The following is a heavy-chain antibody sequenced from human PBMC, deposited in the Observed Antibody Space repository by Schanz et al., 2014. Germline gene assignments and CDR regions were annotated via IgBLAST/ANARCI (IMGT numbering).Heavy chain of an antibody. CDR2: IIPILGIA. V-gene: IGHV1-69*08. Sequence: QVHLVQSGAEVKKPGSSVKVSCKASGGTFSSDTFSWVRQAPGQGLEWMGRIIPILGIANYAQNFQDKVTITADTSTTTAYMELSGLRSEDTAVYYCARDQSPYTNSSDVRYFDYWGQGTLVTVSS. D-gene: IGHD6-6*01. CDR3: ARDQSPYTNSSDVRYFDY. J-gene: IGHJ4*02. CDR1: GGTFSSDT.